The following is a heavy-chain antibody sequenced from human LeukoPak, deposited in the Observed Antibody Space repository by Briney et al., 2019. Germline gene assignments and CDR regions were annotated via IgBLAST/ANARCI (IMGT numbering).Heavy chain of an antibody. CDR3: ARSLCSGGSCYKGNYYYMDV. D-gene: IGHD2-15*01. J-gene: IGHJ6*03. CDR1: GGSFSGYY. Sequence: SETLSLTCAVYGGSFSGYYWSWIRQPPGKGLEWIGEINHSGSTNYNPSLKSRVTISVDTSKNQFSLKLSSVTAADTAVYYCARSLCSGGSCYKGNYYYMDVWGKGTTVTVSS. V-gene: IGHV4-34*01. CDR2: INHSGST.